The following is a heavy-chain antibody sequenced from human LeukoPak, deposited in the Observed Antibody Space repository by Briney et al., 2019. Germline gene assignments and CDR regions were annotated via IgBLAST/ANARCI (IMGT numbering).Heavy chain of an antibody. J-gene: IGHJ4*02. V-gene: IGHV3-30*02. CDR2: IRYDGSGK. Sequence: GGSLRLSCAASGFTFSSYGMHWVRQAPGKGLEWVACIRYDGSGKYYGDSVKGRFTISRDISKNTLHLQMNSLRAEDTAVYYCAKVASIAAAGEFGYWGQGTLVTVSS. D-gene: IGHD6-13*01. CDR3: AKVASIAAAGEFGY. CDR1: GFTFSSYG.